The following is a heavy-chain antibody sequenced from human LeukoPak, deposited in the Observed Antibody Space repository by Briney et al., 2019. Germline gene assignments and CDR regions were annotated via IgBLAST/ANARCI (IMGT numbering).Heavy chain of an antibody. CDR3: AKESTAFDI. V-gene: IGHV3-9*01. CDR1: GFTFDDYA. Sequence: GGSLRLSCAASGFTFDDYAMHWVRQAPGKGLEWVSGISWNSGSIGYADSVKGRFTISRDNAKNSLYLQMNSLRAEDTALYYCAKESTAFDIWGQGTMVTFSS. J-gene: IGHJ3*02. CDR2: ISWNSGSI.